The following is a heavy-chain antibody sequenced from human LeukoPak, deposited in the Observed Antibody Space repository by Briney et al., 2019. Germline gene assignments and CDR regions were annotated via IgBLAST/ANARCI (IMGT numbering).Heavy chain of an antibody. J-gene: IGHJ4*02. D-gene: IGHD3-10*01. V-gene: IGHV3-15*01. CDR2: ITSKTHGGTA. Sequence: GGSLRLSCAASGFTFSNAWMSWVRQAPGKGLEWVGRITSKTHGGTADYTPPVKGRFTILRDEPKNTLSLQMNSLKTEDTAVYYCTTVGPSGSYFPLDYWGQGTLVTVSS. CDR1: GFTFSNAW. CDR3: TTVGPSGSYFPLDY.